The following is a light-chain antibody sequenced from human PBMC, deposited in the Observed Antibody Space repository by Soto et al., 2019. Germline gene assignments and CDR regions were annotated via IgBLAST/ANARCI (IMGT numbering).Light chain of an antibody. CDR1: QSVSSF. Sequence: EIVLTQSPVTLSLSPGDRATLSCRPSQSVSSFLAWYQQKPGQPPRLLIYDVSNRAAGIPARFSGSGSGTDFTPTISSLEPEDFAVYYCQQRTDWPPVYTFGQGTKLEIK. CDR2: DVS. CDR3: QQRTDWPPVYT. J-gene: IGKJ2*01. V-gene: IGKV3-11*01.